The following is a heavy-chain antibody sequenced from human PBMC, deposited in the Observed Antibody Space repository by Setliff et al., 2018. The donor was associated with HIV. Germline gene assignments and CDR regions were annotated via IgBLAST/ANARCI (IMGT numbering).Heavy chain of an antibody. CDR1: GGTFSSYA. Sequence: GASVKVSCKASGGTFSSYAISWVRQAPGQGLEWMGGIIPIFGTANYAQKFQGRVTITADESTSTAYMELRSLRSDDTAVYYCARLMATTGGGNYFYYMDVWGKGTTVTVSS. J-gene: IGHJ6*03. D-gene: IGHD5-12*01. CDR2: IIPIFGTA. V-gene: IGHV1-69*13. CDR3: ARLMATTGGGNYFYYMDV.